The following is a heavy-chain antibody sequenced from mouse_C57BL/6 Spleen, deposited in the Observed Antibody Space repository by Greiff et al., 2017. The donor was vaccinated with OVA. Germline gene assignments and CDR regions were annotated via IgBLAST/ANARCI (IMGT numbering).Heavy chain of an antibody. CDR1: GYTFTSYW. CDR2: INPSNGGT. V-gene: IGHV1-53*01. J-gene: IGHJ1*03. Sequence: VQLQQSGTELVKPGASVKLSCKASGYTFTSYWMHWVKQRPGQGLEWIGNINPSNGGTNYNEKFKSKATLTVDKSSSTAYMQLSSLTSEDSAVYYCAREGGSGSSYYWYFDVWGTGTTVTVSS. D-gene: IGHD1-1*01. CDR3: AREGGSGSSYYWYFDV.